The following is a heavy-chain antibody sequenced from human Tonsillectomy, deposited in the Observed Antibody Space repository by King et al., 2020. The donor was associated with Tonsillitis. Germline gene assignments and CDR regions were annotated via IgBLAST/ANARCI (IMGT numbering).Heavy chain of an antibody. CDR1: GGSFSGYY. Sequence: VQLQQWGAGLLKPSETLSLTCAVFGGSFSGYYWSWIRQPPGKGLEWIGEINHSGSTNYNPSLKSRVTISVDTSTNQFSLKLSSVTAADTAVYYCARAPGYYDTSGCYYAFDKWGQGTLVTVSS. D-gene: IGHD3-22*01. V-gene: IGHV4-34*01. CDR2: INHSGST. J-gene: IGHJ4*02. CDR3: ARAPGYYDTSGCYYAFDK.